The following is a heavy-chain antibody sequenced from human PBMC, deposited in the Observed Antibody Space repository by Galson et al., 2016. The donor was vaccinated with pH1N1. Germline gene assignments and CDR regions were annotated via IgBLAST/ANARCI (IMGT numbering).Heavy chain of an antibody. CDR3: ARGRVPIFGVIKYYGMDV. D-gene: IGHD3-3*01. J-gene: IGHJ6*02. Sequence: SVKVSCKASGGTISEYAISWVRQAPGQGLEWMGGIIPIFGTPNCAQNFRGRLKITADKSTSTVYLEKKSLTPDDTAVYYCARGRVPIFGVIKYYGMDVWGQGTTVTVSS. CDR1: GGTISEYA. CDR2: IIPIFGTP. V-gene: IGHV1-69*06.